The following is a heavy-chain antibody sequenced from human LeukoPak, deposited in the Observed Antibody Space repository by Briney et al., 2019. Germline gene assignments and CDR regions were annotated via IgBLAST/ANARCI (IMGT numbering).Heavy chain of an antibody. CDR3: AKERYTAMGTFDY. CDR2: IKQDGSEK. V-gene: IGHV3-7*01. Sequence: PGGSLRLSCAASGFTFSSYWMSWVRQAPGKGLEWVAYIKQDGSEKYYVDSVKGRFTISRDNAKNSLYLQMNSLRAEDTAVYYCAKERYTAMGTFDYWGQGTLVTVSS. D-gene: IGHD5-18*01. CDR1: GFTFSSYW. J-gene: IGHJ4*02.